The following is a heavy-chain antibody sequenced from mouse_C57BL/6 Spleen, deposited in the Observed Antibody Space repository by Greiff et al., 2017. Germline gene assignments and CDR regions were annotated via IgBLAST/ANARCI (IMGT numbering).Heavy chain of an antibody. CDR2: ISYDGSN. V-gene: IGHV3-6*01. D-gene: IGHD1-1*01. Sequence: EVQLQQSGPGLVKPSQSLSLTCSVTGYSITSGYYWNWIRQFPGNKLEWMGYISYDGSNNYNPSLKNRISITRDTSKNQFFLKLNSVTTEDTATYYCARDYGSTGGGYWGQGTTLTVSS. CDR3: ARDYGSTGGGY. CDR1: GYSITSGYY. J-gene: IGHJ2*01.